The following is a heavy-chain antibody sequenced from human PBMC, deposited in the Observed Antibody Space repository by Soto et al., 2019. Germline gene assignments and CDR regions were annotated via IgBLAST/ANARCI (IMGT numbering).Heavy chain of an antibody. V-gene: IGHV1-24*01. D-gene: IGHD6-6*01. CDR1: GYTLTELS. CDR2: FDPEDGET. J-gene: IGHJ4*02. CDR3: ATDLIAARPFDY. Sequence: ASVKVSCKVSGYTLTELSMHWVRQAPGKGLEWMGGFDPEDGETIYAQKFQGRVTMTEDTSTDTAYMELSSLRSEDTAVYYCATDLIAARPFDYWGQGTLVTVSS.